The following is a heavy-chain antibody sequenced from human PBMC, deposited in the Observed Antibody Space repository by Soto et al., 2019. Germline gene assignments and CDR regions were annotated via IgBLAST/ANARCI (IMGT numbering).Heavy chain of an antibody. D-gene: IGHD3-22*01. CDR3: AKALYYYDSSPLDH. Sequence: AVGSLRLSCAAAGFDFEDFAMHWVRQAPGKGLEWVSLINSDGTDSYYMDSVRGRFTISRDNGKNSLYLQMDRLRPEDTAFYFCAKALYYYDSSPLDHWGQGTLVTVSS. J-gene: IGHJ4*02. V-gene: IGHV3-43D*04. CDR2: INSDGTDS. CDR1: GFDFEDFA.